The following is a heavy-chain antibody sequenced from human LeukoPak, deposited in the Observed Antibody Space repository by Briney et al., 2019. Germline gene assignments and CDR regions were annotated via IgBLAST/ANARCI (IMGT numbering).Heavy chain of an antibody. V-gene: IGHV3-48*01. J-gene: IGHJ4*02. CDR3: ARVRGVADFDY. Sequence: GGSLRLSCAASGFTFSSYSMNWVRQAPGKGLEWVSYISSSSSTIYYADSVKGRFTISRDNAKNSLYLQMNSLRAEDTAVYYCARVRGVADFDYWGQGTLVTVSS. D-gene: IGHD3-10*01. CDR1: GFTFSSYS. CDR2: ISSSSSTI.